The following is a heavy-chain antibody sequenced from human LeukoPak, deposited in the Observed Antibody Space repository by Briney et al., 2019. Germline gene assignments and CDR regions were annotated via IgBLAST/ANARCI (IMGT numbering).Heavy chain of an antibody. Sequence: SETLSLTCTVSDGSISNYYWTWIRQPPGKGLEWIGYTYYSGSTKYNPSLKSRVTISLDTSKTQFSLTLTSVTAADTAVYYCARRRAVPGFYYFDYWGQGALVTVSS. CDR2: TYYSGST. D-gene: IGHD2/OR15-2a*01. V-gene: IGHV4-59*08. CDR3: ARRRAVPGFYYFDY. CDR1: DGSISNYY. J-gene: IGHJ4*02.